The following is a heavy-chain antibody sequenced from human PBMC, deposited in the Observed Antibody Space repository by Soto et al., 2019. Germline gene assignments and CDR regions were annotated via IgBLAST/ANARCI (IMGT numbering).Heavy chain of an antibody. CDR2: ISSSSSYI. CDR1: GFTFSSYS. J-gene: IGHJ6*02. Sequence: SGGSLRLSCAASGFTFSSYSMNWVRQAPGKGLEWVSSISSSSSYIYYADSVKGRFTISRDNAKNSLYLQMNSLRAEDTAVYYCARPRVVTWYYGMDVWGQGTTVTVSS. D-gene: IGHD2-21*02. V-gene: IGHV3-21*01. CDR3: ARPRVVTWYYGMDV.